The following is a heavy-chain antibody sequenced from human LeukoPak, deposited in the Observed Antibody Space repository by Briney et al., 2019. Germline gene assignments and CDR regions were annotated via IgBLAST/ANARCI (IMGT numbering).Heavy chain of an antibody. D-gene: IGHD2-21*02. J-gene: IGHJ4*02. CDR2: IIPIFGTA. CDR1: GGTFSSYA. Sequence: SVKVSCKASGGTFSSYAISWVRQAPGQGLEWMGRIIPIFGTANYAQKFQGRVKVTTDESTSTAYMGLSSLRSEDTAVYYCAREAMVVTPPLDYWGQGTLVTVSS. V-gene: IGHV1-69*05. CDR3: AREAMVVTPPLDY.